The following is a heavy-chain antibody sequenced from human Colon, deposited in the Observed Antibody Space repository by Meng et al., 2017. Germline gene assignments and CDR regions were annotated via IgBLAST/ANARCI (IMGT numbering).Heavy chain of an antibody. Sequence: QVQVEGSGPGLVKPSQTLSLTCVVSGGSISGGSYYWSWIRQPPGKGLEWIGYIYYSGSTNYNPSLKSRVTISVDTSKNQFSLKLSSVTAADTAVYYCARGASDYDFDYWGQGTLVTVSS. CDR1: GGSISGGSYY. V-gene: IGHV4-61*01. CDR2: IYYSGST. J-gene: IGHJ4*02. CDR3: ARGASDYDFDY. D-gene: IGHD3-22*01.